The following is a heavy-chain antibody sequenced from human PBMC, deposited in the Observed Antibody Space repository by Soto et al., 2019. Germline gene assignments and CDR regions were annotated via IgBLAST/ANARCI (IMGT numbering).Heavy chain of an antibody. CDR1: GFTFTSSA. CDR2: IVVGSGNT. D-gene: IGHD6-13*01. CDR3: AAGHSTHSFDY. J-gene: IGHJ4*02. Sequence: SVKVSCKASGFTFTSSAVQWVRQARGQRLEWIGWIVVGSGNTNYAQKFQERVTITRDMSTSTAYMELSSLRSEDTAAYYCAAGHSTHSFDYWGQGTLVTVSS. V-gene: IGHV1-58*01.